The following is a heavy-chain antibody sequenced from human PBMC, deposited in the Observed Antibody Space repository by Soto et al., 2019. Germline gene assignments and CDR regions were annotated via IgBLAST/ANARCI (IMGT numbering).Heavy chain of an antibody. CDR3: ATLRDYDFWSAPHPPDV. CDR1: GYTLTELS. CDR2: FDPEDGET. D-gene: IGHD3-3*01. J-gene: IGHJ6*04. V-gene: IGHV1-24*01. Sequence: GASVKVSCKVSGYTLTELSIHWVRQAPGKGLEWMGGFDPEDGETIYAQKFQGRVTMTEDTSTDTAYMELSSLRSEDTAVYYCATLRDYDFWSAPHPPDVWGKGTTVTVSS.